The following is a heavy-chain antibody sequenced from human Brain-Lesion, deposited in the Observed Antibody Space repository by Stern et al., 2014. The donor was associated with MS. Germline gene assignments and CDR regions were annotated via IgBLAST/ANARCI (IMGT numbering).Heavy chain of an antibody. D-gene: IGHD5-18*01. Sequence: EVQLVESGGDLVQPGGSLRLSCTASGFTFSTYWMHWVRQAPGKGLEWVPRINGDGSRTSYADSVKGRFTISRDNAKNTLYVQMNSLRVEDTAVYYCARAHVDTWDWFDPWGQGTLVTVSS. J-gene: IGHJ5*02. CDR1: GFTFSTYW. CDR2: INGDGSRT. V-gene: IGHV3-74*02. CDR3: ARAHVDTWDWFDP.